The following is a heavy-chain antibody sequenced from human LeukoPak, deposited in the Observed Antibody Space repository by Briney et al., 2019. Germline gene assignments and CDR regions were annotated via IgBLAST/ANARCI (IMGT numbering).Heavy chain of an antibody. CDR2: ITGSGAVT. V-gene: IGHV3-23*01. D-gene: IGHD3-9*01. CDR3: LQLGDFDVLTGYYVPDY. J-gene: IGHJ4*02. Sequence: GGSLRLSCAASGFTFSNYAMSWVRQAPGKGLEWVSAITGSGAVTYYADSVKGRFTISRENSKNTLYLQLNSLRAEDTAVYYCLQLGDFDVLTGYYVPDYWGQGSLVTVS. CDR1: GFTFSNYA.